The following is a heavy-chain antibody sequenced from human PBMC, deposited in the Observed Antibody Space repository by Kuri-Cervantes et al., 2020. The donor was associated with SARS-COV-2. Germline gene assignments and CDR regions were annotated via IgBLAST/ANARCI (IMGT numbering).Heavy chain of an antibody. CDR2: INPNSGGT. CDR3: AAGIVGDTHAFDI. V-gene: IGHV1-2*02. D-gene: IGHD1-26*01. J-gene: IGHJ3*02. Sequence: ASVKVSCKASGYTFTGYYMHWVRQAPGQGLEWMGWINPNSGGTNYAQKVQGRVTMTRDTSISTAYMELSRLRSDDTAVYYCAAGIVGDTHAFDIWGQGTMVTVSS. CDR1: GYTFTGYY.